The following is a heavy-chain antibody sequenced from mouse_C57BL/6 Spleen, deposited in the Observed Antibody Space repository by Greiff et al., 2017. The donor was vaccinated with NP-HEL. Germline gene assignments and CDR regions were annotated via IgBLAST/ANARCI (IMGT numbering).Heavy chain of an antibody. D-gene: IGHD2-4*01. Sequence: VHVKQSGPELVKPGASVKISCKASGYSFTGYFMNWVKQSHGKSLEWIGRINPYNGDTFYNQKFKGKATLTVDKSSSTAHMELLILTSEDFAVYYCARGDYYDYLYYYAMDYWGQGTSVTVSS. CDR2: INPYNGDT. CDR3: ARGDYYDYLYYYAMDY. V-gene: IGHV1-37*01. J-gene: IGHJ4*01. CDR1: GYSFTGYF.